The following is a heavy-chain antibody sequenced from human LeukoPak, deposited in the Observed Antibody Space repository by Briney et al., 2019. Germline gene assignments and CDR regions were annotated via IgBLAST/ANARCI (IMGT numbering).Heavy chain of an antibody. CDR1: GFTFSNYA. J-gene: IGHJ4*02. D-gene: IGHD6-13*01. CDR2: ISYDGSNK. V-gene: IGHV3-30-3*01. CDR3: ARAPRQDSSSWFFNY. Sequence: GGSLRLSCAASGFTFSNYAMHWVRQAPGKGLEWVADISYDGSNKYYADSVKGRFTISRDNSKNTLYLQMNSLRAEDTALYYCARAPRQDSSSWFFNYWGQGTLVTASS.